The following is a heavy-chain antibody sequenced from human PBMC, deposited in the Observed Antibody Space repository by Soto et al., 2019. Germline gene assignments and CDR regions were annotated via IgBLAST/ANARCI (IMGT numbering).Heavy chain of an antibody. Sequence: SETLSLTCAVYGGSFSGYYWSWIRQPPGKGLEWIGEINHSGSTNYNPSLKSRVTISVDTSKNQFSLKLSSVTAADTAVYYCARGGGTRTGNWFDPWGQGTLVTVSS. J-gene: IGHJ5*02. CDR1: GGSFSGYY. CDR3: ARGGGTRTGNWFDP. V-gene: IGHV4-34*01. CDR2: INHSGST. D-gene: IGHD1-1*01.